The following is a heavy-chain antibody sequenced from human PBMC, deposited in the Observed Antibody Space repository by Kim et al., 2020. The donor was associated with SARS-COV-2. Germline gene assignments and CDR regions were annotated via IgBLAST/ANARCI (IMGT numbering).Heavy chain of an antibody. CDR2: ISYDGSNK. V-gene: IGHV3-30-3*01. D-gene: IGHD1-26*01. Sequence: GGSLRLSCAASGFTFSSYAMHWVRQAPGKGLEWVAVISYDGSNKYYADSVKGRFTISRDNSKNTLYLQMNSLRAEDTAVYYCAREESYYFDYWGQGTLVTVSS. CDR1: GFTFSSYA. CDR3: AREESYYFDY. J-gene: IGHJ4*02.